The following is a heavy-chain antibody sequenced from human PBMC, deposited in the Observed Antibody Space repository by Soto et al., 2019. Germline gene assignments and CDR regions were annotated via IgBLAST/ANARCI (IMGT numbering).Heavy chain of an antibody. CDR3: ARFPGYYYYYYMDV. CDR1: GYTFTSYD. Sequence: QVQLVQSGAEVKKPGASVKVSCKASGYTFTSYDINWVRQATGQGLEWMGWMNPNSGNTGYAQKFQGRVTMTRDSSVSTAYMELSSLRSEDTAVYYCARFPGYYYYYYMDVWGKGTTVTVSS. CDR2: MNPNSGNT. J-gene: IGHJ6*03. V-gene: IGHV1-8*01.